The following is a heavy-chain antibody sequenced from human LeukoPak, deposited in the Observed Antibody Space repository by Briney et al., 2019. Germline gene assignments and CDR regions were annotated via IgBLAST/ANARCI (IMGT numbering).Heavy chain of an antibody. CDR1: GGSLSRGGYY. D-gene: IGHD3-22*01. CDR2: IYYSGGT. CDR3: ARRSLYYFDSSGHSQYYFDY. Sequence: PSQTLSLTCTVSGGSLSRGGYYWRWIRQPPGKGLEWIGYIYYSGGTYYNPSLKSRVTMSVDTSKNPFSLSLSSVTAADTAVYYCARRSLYYFDSSGHSQYYFDYWGQGTLVTVSS. J-gene: IGHJ4*02. V-gene: IGHV4-31*03.